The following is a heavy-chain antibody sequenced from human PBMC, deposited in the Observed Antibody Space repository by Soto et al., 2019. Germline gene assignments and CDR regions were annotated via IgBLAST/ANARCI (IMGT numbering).Heavy chain of an antibody. J-gene: IGHJ4*02. Sequence: VASVKVSCKASGGTFSSYRFNWVRQARGQGLEWLGGIVPIYRTADYAQKFQGRVTITADESTRTVYMELSSLKSQDTALYYCARDSGAKLRRSWGQGTMATVSS. D-gene: IGHD3-10*01. CDR1: GGTFSSYR. CDR2: IVPIYRTA. CDR3: ARDSGAKLRRS. V-gene: IGHV1-69*13.